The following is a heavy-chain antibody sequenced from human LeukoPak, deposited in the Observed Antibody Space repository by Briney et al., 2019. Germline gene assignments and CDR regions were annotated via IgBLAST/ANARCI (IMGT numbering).Heavy chain of an antibody. CDR3: ARDAAEEVADRTYYFDY. CDR2: IYTSGST. D-gene: IGHD6-19*01. V-gene: IGHV4-4*07. CDR1: GGSISSYY. Sequence: PSETLSLTCTVSGGSISSYYWSWIRQPAGKGLEWIGRIYTSGSTNYNPSLKSRVTLLVDTSKNQFSLKLSSVTAADTAVYYCARDAAEEVADRTYYFDYWGQGTLVTVSS. J-gene: IGHJ4*02.